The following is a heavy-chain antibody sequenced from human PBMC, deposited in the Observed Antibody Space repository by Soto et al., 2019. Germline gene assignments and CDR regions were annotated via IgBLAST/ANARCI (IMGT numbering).Heavy chain of an antibody. CDR3: AREVAVAGTGGWFGP. D-gene: IGHD6-19*01. V-gene: IGHV1-3*01. J-gene: IGHJ5*02. CDR2: INAGNGNT. CDR1: GYTFTSYA. Sequence: QVQLVQSGAEVKKPGASVKVSCKASGYTFTSYAMHWVRQAPGQRLEWMGWINAGNGNTKYSQKFQGRVTITRDTSAGTAYMELSSLRSEDTAVYYCAREVAVAGTGGWFGPWGQGTLVTVSS.